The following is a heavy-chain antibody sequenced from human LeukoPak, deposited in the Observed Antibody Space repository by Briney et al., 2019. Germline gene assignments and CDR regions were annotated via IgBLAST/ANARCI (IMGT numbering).Heavy chain of an antibody. CDR1: GFTFSSYG. Sequence: PGGSLRLSCAASGFTFSSYGMHWVRQAPGKGLEWVAVISYDGSNKYYADSVKGRFTISRDNSKNTLYLQMNSLRAEDTAVYYYGNLESEFTVTTSSFYWGQGTLVTVSS. V-gene: IGHV3-30*18. J-gene: IGHJ4*02. CDR2: ISYDGSNK. CDR3: GNLESEFTVTTSSFY. D-gene: IGHD4-17*01.